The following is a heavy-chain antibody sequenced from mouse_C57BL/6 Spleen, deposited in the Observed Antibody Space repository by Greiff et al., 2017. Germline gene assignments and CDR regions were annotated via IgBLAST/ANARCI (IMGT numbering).Heavy chain of an antibody. CDR3: ARTGDSSGSVLGY. D-gene: IGHD3-2*02. V-gene: IGHV3-6*01. CDR1: GYSITSGYY. CDR2: ISYDGSN. J-gene: IGHJ2*01. Sequence: EVQLQQSGPGLVKPSQSLSLTCSVTGYSITSGYYWNWIRQFPGNKLEWMGYISYDGSNNYNPSLKNRISITRDTSKNQFFLKLNSVTTEDTATYYCARTGDSSGSVLGYWGQGTTLTVSS.